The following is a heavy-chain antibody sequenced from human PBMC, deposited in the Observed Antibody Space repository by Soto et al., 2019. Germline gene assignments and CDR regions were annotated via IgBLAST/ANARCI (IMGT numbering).Heavy chain of an antibody. D-gene: IGHD5-18*01. J-gene: IGHJ4*02. CDR1: GFTFSSYG. Sequence: PGGSLRLSCAASGFTFSSYGMHWVRQAPGKGLEWVAVIWYDGSDKYYADSVKGRFTISRDNSKNTLYLQMNSLRAEDTAVYYCALSGYSYYFDLWGQGTLVTVSS. CDR3: ALSGYSYYFDL. CDR2: IWYDGSDK. V-gene: IGHV3-33*08.